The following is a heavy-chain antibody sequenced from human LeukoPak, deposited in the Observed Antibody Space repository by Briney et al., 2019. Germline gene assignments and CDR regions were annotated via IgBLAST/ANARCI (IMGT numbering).Heavy chain of an antibody. CDR1: GGSISSYY. D-gene: IGHD3-22*01. Sequence: SETLSLTCTVSGGSISSYYWSWIRQPPGKGLDWIGYVYYSGSSNYNPSLKSRVTISVDTSKNQFSLKLSSVTAADTAVYYCARHYDSSGYWYYFDYWGQGALVTVSS. CDR3: ARHYDSSGYWYYFDY. J-gene: IGHJ4*02. CDR2: VYYSGSS. V-gene: IGHV4-59*08.